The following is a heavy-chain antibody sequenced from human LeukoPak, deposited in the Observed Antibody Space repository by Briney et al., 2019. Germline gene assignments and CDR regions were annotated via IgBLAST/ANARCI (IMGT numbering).Heavy chain of an antibody. J-gene: IGHJ4*02. Sequence: PGGSLRLSCAASGFTFSSYAMSWVRQAPGKGLEWVSTVSGGGVTTYYADSAKGRFTISRDNSKNTLYLQMNSLTAEDTAVYYCPKQSYASGWNPFDYWGQGNLVTVSS. V-gene: IGHV3-23*01. CDR3: PKQSYASGWNPFDY. CDR1: GFTFSSYA. CDR2: VSGGGVTT. D-gene: IGHD6-19*01.